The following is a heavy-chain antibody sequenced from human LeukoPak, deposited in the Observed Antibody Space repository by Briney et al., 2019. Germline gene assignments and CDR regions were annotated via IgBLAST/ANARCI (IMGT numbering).Heavy chain of an antibody. Sequence: SETLSLTCTVSGGSISSYYWSWIRQPPGKGLEWIGYIYYSGSTNYNPSLKSRVTISVDTSKNQFSLKLSSVTAADTAVYYCARDSDSYSSSWYFYYYYGMDVWGKGTTVTVSS. CDR3: ARDSDSYSSSWYFYYYYGMDV. J-gene: IGHJ6*04. V-gene: IGHV4-59*01. D-gene: IGHD6-13*01. CDR2: IYYSGST. CDR1: GGSISSYY.